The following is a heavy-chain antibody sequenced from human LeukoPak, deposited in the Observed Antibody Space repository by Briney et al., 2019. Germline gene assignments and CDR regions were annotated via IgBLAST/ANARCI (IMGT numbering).Heavy chain of an antibody. CDR2: ISHRGST. J-gene: IGHJ4*02. V-gene: IGHV4-38-2*02. Sequence: TSETLSLTCTVSGYSISNGYYWGWIRQPPGKGLEWVGSISHRGSTYYNPSLRSRITISLDRSKQKFSLKLTSVTAADTAVYFCARGAEYYAIWRGYAGYSDYWGQGISVTVSS. CDR3: ARGAEYYAIWRGYAGYSDY. D-gene: IGHD3-3*01. CDR1: GYSISNGYY.